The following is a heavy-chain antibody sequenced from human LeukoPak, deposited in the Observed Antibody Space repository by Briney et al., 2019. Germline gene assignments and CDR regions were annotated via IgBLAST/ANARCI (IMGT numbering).Heavy chain of an antibody. CDR3: AGDGCLTVGGSNQWFDR. Sequence: PGGSLRLSCAASGFTFSSYDVHWVRQAPGKGLEGVSGIWFDGSNTYYADSVKGRFTISRDNSKNTLYLQMNSLRVEDTAVYYFAGDGCLTVGGSNQWFDRWVQRTLV. V-gene: IGHV3-33*01. D-gene: IGHD4/OR15-4a*01. CDR2: IWFDGSNT. CDR1: GFTFSSYD. J-gene: IGHJ5*02.